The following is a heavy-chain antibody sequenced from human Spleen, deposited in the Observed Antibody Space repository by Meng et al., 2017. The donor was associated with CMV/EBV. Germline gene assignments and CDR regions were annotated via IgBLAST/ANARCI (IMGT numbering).Heavy chain of an antibody. D-gene: IGHD2-21*01. V-gene: IGHV3-73*01. CDR3: ARVDCGGDCHYYYYYGMDV. J-gene: IGHJ6*02. CDR2: IRSKANSYAT. Sequence: GESLKISCAASGFTFSGSAMHWVRQASGKGLEWVGRIRSKANSYATAYAASVKGRFTISRDDSKNTAYLQMNSLKTEDTAVYYCARVDCGGDCHYYYYYGMDVWGQGTTVTVSS. CDR1: GFTFSGSA.